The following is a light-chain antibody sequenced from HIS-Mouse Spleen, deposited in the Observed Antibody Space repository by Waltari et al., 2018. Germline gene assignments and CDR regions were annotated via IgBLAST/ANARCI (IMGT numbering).Light chain of an antibody. J-gene: IGLJ1*01. CDR3: SSYTSSSTLRV. Sequence: QSALTQPASVSGSPGQSITISCTGPSSDVGGYNHVSWYQQHPGKAPKLMIYEVSNRPSGVSNRFSGSKSGNTASLTISGLQAEDEADYYCSSYTSSSTLRVFGTGTKVTVL. CDR2: EVS. V-gene: IGLV2-14*01. CDR1: SSDVGGYNH.